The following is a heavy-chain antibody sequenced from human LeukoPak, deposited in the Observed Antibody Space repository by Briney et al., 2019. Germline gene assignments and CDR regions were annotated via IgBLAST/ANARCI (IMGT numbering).Heavy chain of an antibody. D-gene: IGHD5-18*01. J-gene: IGHJ6*02. CDR3: ARLRSVPELWPKTYYYGMDV. V-gene: IGHV4-59*08. CDR1: GGSISSYY. CDR2: IYYSGST. Sequence: SETLSLTCTVSGGSISSYYWSWIRQPPGKGLEWIGYIYYSGSTNYNPSLKSRVTISVDTSKNQFSLKPSSVTAADTAVYYCARLRSVPELWPKTYYYGMDVWGQGTTVTVSS.